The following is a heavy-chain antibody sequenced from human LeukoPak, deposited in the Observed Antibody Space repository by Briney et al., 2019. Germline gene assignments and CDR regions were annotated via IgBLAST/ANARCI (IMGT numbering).Heavy chain of an antibody. CDR2: IYPTGGT. J-gene: IGHJ5*02. CDR1: GGSISSYY. V-gene: IGHV4-4*09. D-gene: IGHD2-2*01. Sequence: PSETLSLTCTVSGGSISSYYWSWIRQSPGKGLEWIGYIYPTGGTNYNPSLKSRVTMSVDTSKNQFSLKLSSVTAADTAVYYCARRVPAARQAMTGWFDPWGQGTLVTVSS. CDR3: ARRVPAARQAMTGWFDP.